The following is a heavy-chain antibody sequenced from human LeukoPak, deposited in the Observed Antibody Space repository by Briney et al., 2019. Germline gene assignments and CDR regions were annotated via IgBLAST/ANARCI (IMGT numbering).Heavy chain of an antibody. CDR2: ISYDGSNK. Sequence: AGGSLRLSCAASGFTFSSYGMHWVRQAPGKGLGWVAVISYDGSNKYYADSVKGRFTISRDNSKNTLYLQMNSLRAEDTAVYYCAKAVAADDAFDIWGQGTMVTVSS. CDR1: GFTFSSYG. V-gene: IGHV3-30*18. CDR3: AKAVAADDAFDI. J-gene: IGHJ3*02. D-gene: IGHD6-13*01.